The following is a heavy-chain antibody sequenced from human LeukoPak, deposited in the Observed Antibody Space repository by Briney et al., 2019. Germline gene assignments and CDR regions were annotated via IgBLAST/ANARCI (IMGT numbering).Heavy chain of an antibody. CDR3: AKDRVVVVSYFDY. CDR2: ISYDGSNK. V-gene: IGHV3-30*18. CDR1: GFTFSSYG. Sequence: GRSLRLSCAASGFTFSSYGMHWVRQAPGKGLEWVAVISYDGSNKYYADSVKGRFTISRDNSKNTLYLQMNSLRAEDTAVYYCAKDRVVVVSYFDYWGQGTLVTVSS. D-gene: IGHD3-22*01. J-gene: IGHJ4*02.